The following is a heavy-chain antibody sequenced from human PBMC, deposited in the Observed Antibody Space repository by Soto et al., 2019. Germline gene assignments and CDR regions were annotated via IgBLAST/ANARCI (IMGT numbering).Heavy chain of an antibody. CDR2: IYHSGST. V-gene: IGHV4-59*01. CDR3: ARAGIVQVSYAMDV. CDR1: GGSIGGDS. J-gene: IGHJ6*02. Sequence: SETLSLTCTFSGGSIGGDSWSWIRQSPGKGLDFIGYIYHSGSTNYNPSLKSRVTISMDTSKNQFSLRLSSVTAADTAVYYCARAGIVQVSYAMDVWGQGTTVTV. D-gene: IGHD2-8*01.